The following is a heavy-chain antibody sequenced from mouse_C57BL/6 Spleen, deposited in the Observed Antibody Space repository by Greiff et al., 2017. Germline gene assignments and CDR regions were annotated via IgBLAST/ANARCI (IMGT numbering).Heavy chain of an antibody. CDR1: GYTFTSYW. CDR3: ARGASNNWDFDV. Sequence: QVQLQQSGAELVRPGSSVKLSCKASGYTFTSYWMHWVKQRPIQGLEWIGNIDPSDSETHYNQKFKDKATLTVDKSSSTAYMQLSSLTSEDAAVYYCARGASNNWDFDVWGTGTTVTVSS. D-gene: IGHD4-1*01. CDR2: IDPSDSET. V-gene: IGHV1-52*01. J-gene: IGHJ1*03.